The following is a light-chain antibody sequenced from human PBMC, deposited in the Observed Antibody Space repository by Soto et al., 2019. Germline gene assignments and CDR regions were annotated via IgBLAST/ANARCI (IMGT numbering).Light chain of an antibody. J-gene: IGLJ3*02. V-gene: IGLV2-11*01. CDR2: DVS. CDR3: CPYAGSYSDGV. Sequence: QSALTQPRSVSGSPGQSVTISCTGTSSDVGGYDYVSWYQQHPGKAPKLMIYDVSKRPSGVPDRFSGSKSGNTASLTISGLQAEDEADYYCCPYAGSYSDGVFGGGTKLTVL. CDR1: SSDVGGYDY.